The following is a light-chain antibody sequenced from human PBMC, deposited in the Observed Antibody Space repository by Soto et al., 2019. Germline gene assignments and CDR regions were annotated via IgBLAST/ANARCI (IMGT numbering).Light chain of an antibody. Sequence: DVQITQSPSSLSASLVDRVTITCRASQGIAPYLAWFQQKPGKVPRLLIYATSTLQSGVPSRFSGSGSGTDFTLTISSLQPEDVASYYCQKYNSAPLTFGGGTKVDIK. CDR2: ATS. J-gene: IGKJ4*01. CDR1: QGIAPY. V-gene: IGKV1-27*01. CDR3: QKYNSAPLT.